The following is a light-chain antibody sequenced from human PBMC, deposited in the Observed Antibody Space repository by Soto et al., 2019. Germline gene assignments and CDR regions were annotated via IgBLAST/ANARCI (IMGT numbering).Light chain of an antibody. CDR1: QSISSY. CDR3: QQLNSYLAT. J-gene: IGKJ4*01. Sequence: DIQMTQSPSSLSASVGDRVTITCRASQSISSYLNWYQQKPGKAPKLLIYAASSLQSGVPSRFSGSGSGTDFTLTISSLQPEDFATYYCQQLNSYLATFGGGTKVDIK. CDR2: AAS. V-gene: IGKV1-39*01.